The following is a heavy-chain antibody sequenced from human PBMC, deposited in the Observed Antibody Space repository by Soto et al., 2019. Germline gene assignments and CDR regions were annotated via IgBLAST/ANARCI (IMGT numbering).Heavy chain of an antibody. CDR1: GFTFSSYS. D-gene: IGHD6-13*01. V-gene: IGHV3-21*01. CDR3: ARERCNGASSWYLGFFCGMDV. CDR2: ISSSSSYI. Sequence: EVQLVVSGGGLVKPGGSLRLSCAASGFTFSSYSMNWVRQAPGKGLEWVSSISSSSSYIYYADSVKGRFTISRDNAKNSRYLQMNSLRAEDTAVYYCARERCNGASSWYLGFFCGMDVWGQGTTVTVSS. J-gene: IGHJ6*02.